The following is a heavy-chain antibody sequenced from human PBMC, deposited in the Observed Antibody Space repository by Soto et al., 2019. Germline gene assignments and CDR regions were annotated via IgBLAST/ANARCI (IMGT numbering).Heavy chain of an antibody. CDR2: IRRNAYGGTT. CDR1: GFTFGDYA. Sequence: PGGSLRLSCTPSGFTFGDYALSWVCQAPGKGLEWVGFIRRNAYGGTTDYAASVKGRFTISRDDSKSIAYLQMNSLRTEDTALYYCTRASSLDFDFWGQGALVTVSS. V-gene: IGHV3-49*04. D-gene: IGHD3-16*01. CDR3: TRASSLDFDF. J-gene: IGHJ4*02.